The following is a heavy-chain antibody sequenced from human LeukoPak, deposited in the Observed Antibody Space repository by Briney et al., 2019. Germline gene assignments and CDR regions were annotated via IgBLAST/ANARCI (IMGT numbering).Heavy chain of an antibody. Sequence: GGALRLSCAASGFTFSDYWMNWVRQAPGKGLEWVANIDQDGGGKYYLDSVKGRFTISRDNAKSSLYLQIDSLRAEDTAVYYCARGDWAPFDYWGQGSLLTVSS. V-gene: IGHV3-7*01. CDR1: GFTFSDYW. J-gene: IGHJ4*02. CDR3: ARGDWAPFDY. CDR2: IDQDGGGK. D-gene: IGHD2-21*02.